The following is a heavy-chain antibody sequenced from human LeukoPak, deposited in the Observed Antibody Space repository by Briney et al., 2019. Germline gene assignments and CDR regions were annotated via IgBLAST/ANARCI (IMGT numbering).Heavy chain of an antibody. D-gene: IGHD3-16*02. CDR2: ISSSSSTM. CDR3: ARDGDTTIVNFAFDI. Sequence: GGSLRLSCVASGFTFSSYSMNWVRQAPGKGLEWVSYISSSSSTMYYADSVKGRFTISRDNAKKSLHLQLNSLRDEDTAVYYCARDGDTTIVNFAFDIWGQGTMVTVSS. CDR1: GFTFSSYS. J-gene: IGHJ3*02. V-gene: IGHV3-48*02.